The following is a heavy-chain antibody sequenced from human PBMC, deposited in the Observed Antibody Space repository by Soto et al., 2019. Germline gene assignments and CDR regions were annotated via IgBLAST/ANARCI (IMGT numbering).Heavy chain of an antibody. Sequence: PSETMCQTFAVYDGTISGYHGSWIRQKPGKGLEWIGEINHSGSTNYNPSLKSRVTISVDTSKNQFSLKLSSVTAADTAVYYCARGRDIVVGVAATPYRWSYLGNGMEGWGQGTTVTV. D-gene: IGHD2-15*01. CDR3: ARGRDIVVGVAATPYRWSYLGNGMEG. V-gene: IGHV4-34*01. CDR2: INHSGST. J-gene: IGHJ6*02. CDR1: DGTISGYH.